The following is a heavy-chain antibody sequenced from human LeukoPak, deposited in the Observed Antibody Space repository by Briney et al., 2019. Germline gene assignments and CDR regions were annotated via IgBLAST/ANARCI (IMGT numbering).Heavy chain of an antibody. CDR3: TKRWELTRGDDY. CDR1: GFTFSSYA. V-gene: IGHV3-30*18. D-gene: IGHD1-26*01. Sequence: GGSLRLSCAASGFTFSSYAMHWVRQAPGKGLEWVAVISYDGSNKYYADSVKGRFTISRDNSKNTVYLQMNSLRPEDAAVYYCTKRWELTRGDDYWGQGTLVTVSS. J-gene: IGHJ4*02. CDR2: ISYDGSNK.